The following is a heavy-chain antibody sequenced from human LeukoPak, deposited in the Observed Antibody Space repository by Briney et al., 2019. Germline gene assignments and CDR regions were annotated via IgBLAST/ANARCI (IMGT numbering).Heavy chain of an antibody. J-gene: IGHJ1*01. CDR3: ARASMRRRDGYNRHYEIDH. V-gene: IGHV4-61*01. CDR2: VYYTDKT. D-gene: IGHD5-24*01. CDR1: GGSISSGSYY. Sequence: KASETLSLTCTVSGGSISSGSYYWTWIRQSPGKALEWIGYVYYTDKTHYNPSLKSRVFISADTSQNQFSLRLSSVTAADTAVYYCARASMRRRDGYNRHYEIDHWGQGTLVTVSS.